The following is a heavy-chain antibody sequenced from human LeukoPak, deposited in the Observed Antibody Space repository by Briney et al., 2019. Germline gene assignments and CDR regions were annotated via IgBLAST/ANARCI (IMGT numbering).Heavy chain of an antibody. Sequence: GGSLRLSCAASGFTFSNAWMTWVRQAPGKGLEWVGRIKSKTHGGTTDYAAPVKGRFTISRDDSKNTLFLQMNSLKTEDTAVYYCTASALPGLDYWGQGTLVTVSS. CDR2: IKSKTHGGTT. D-gene: IGHD6-19*01. V-gene: IGHV3-15*01. CDR1: GFTFSNAW. J-gene: IGHJ4*02. CDR3: TASALPGLDY.